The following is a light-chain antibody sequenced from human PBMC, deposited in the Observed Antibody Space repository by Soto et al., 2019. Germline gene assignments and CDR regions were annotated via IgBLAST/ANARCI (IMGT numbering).Light chain of an antibody. Sequence: ETVMTQSPATLSVSPGERATLPCRASQSVASHVAWYQQKPGQVPSLLIYGASTRAAGFPARFSGGGSGTEFTLTISSLQSEDFAVYYCQQYNNWPLTFGGGTKVEIK. V-gene: IGKV3-15*01. CDR2: GAS. CDR3: QQYNNWPLT. CDR1: QSVASH. J-gene: IGKJ4*01.